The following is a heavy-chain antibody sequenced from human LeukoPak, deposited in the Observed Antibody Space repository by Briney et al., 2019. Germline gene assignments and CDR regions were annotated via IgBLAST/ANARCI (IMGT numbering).Heavy chain of an antibody. CDR1: GYTFTSYD. CDR3: ARGIPDLGYCGGGSCPTYYWYFDL. J-gene: IGHJ2*01. V-gene: IGHV1-8*01. CDR2: MNPNSGNT. D-gene: IGHD2-15*01. Sequence: RASVKVSCKASGYTFTSYDINWVRQATGQGLEWMGWMNPNSGNTGYAQKFQGRVTMTRNTSISTAYMELSSLRSEDTAVYYCARGIPDLGYCGGGSCPTYYWYFDLWGRGTLVTVSS.